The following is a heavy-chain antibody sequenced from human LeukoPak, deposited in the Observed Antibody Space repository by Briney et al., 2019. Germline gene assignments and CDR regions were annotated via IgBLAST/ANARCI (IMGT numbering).Heavy chain of an antibody. V-gene: IGHV4-59*12. D-gene: IGHD2-2*01. CDR2: IYYSGST. CDR3: ARGRYCSSTSCYSRSQGAWFDP. J-gene: IGHJ5*02. CDR1: GGSISSYY. Sequence: SETLSLTCTVSGGSISSYYWSWIRQPPGKGLEWIGYIYYSGSTNYNPSLKSRVTISVDTSKNQFSLKLSSVTAADTAVYYCARGRYCSSTSCYSRSQGAWFDPWGQGTLVTVSS.